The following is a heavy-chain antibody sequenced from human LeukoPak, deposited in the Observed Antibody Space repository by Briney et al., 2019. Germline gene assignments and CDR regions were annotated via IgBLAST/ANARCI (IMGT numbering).Heavy chain of an antibody. CDR2: IIPMFTTA. V-gene: IGHV1-69*13. CDR3: ASGGGGAYYFYY. D-gene: IGHD3-16*01. Sequence: SVKVSCKASGGTFGSYAISWVRQAPGHGLEWMGGIIPMFTTADYAQKFQGRVTINAAESTSTAYMELSSLRSDDTAVYYCASGGGGAYYFYYWGQGTLVTVSS. J-gene: IGHJ4*02. CDR1: GGTFGSYA.